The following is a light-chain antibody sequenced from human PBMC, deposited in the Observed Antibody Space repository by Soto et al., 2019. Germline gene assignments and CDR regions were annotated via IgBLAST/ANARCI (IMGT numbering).Light chain of an antibody. CDR3: QQYGSSPQT. J-gene: IGKJ2*01. CDR2: GAS. Sequence: EIVLTQSPGTLSLSPGERATLSCRASQSVSSSYLAWYQQKLGQAPRLLIYGASSRATGIPDRFSASGSGTDFTLTISRLEPEDFAVYYCQQYGSSPQTFGQGTKLEIK. CDR1: QSVSSSY. V-gene: IGKV3-20*01.